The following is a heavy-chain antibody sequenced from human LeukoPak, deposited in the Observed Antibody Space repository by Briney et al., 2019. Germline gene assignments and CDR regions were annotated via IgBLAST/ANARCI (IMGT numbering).Heavy chain of an antibody. CDR3: ARSPGRYYDSSGYPYYYYYMDV. J-gene: IGHJ6*03. Sequence: SETLSLTCTVSGGSISSYYWSWIRQPPGKGLEWIGCIYYSGSTNYNPSLKSRVTISVDTSKNQFSLKLSSVTAADTAVYYCARSPGRYYDSSGYPYYYYYMDVWGKGTTVTVSS. CDR2: IYYSGST. D-gene: IGHD3-22*01. V-gene: IGHV4-59*01. CDR1: GGSISSYY.